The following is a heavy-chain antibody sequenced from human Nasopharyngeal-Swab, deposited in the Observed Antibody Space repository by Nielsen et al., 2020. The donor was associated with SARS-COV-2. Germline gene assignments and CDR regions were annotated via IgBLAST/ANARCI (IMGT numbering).Heavy chain of an antibody. D-gene: IGHD4-17*01. Sequence: GESLKISCPASGFTFGDYAMSWFRQAPGKGLEWVGFIRGKVYGGTTEYAASVKGRFTISRDDSKSIAYLQMNSLKTEDTAVYYCTRDVNGDYSFDYWGQGTLVTVSS. J-gene: IGHJ4*02. CDR2: IRGKVYGGTT. CDR1: GFTFGDYA. CDR3: TRDVNGDYSFDY. V-gene: IGHV3-49*03.